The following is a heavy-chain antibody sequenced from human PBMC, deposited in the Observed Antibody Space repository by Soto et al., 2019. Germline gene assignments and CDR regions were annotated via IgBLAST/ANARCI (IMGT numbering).Heavy chain of an antibody. Sequence: QVQLVQSGAEVKKPGASVKVSCKASGYTFTSYYMHWVRQAPGQGLEWMGIINPRGGSTSYAQKCQGRVTLTRDTSTSTVYMELSSLRSEDTAVYYCDTGQQLVLAFDIWGQGTMVTVSS. CDR1: GYTFTSYY. CDR3: DTGQQLVLAFDI. CDR2: INPRGGST. V-gene: IGHV1-46*03. J-gene: IGHJ3*02. D-gene: IGHD6-13*01.